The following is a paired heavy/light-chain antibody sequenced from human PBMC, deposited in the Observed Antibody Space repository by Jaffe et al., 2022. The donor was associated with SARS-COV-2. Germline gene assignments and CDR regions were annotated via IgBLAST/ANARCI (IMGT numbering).Heavy chain of an antibody. CDR2: IKEDGSEK. J-gene: IGHJ4*02. V-gene: IGHV3-7*03. CDR1: GFTFSRYW. D-gene: IGHD6-19*01. Sequence: EVQLVESGGNLVKPGGFLRLSCAASGFTFSRYWMTWVRQAPGKGLEWVANIKEDGSEKYYVDSVKGRFTIFRDNADNSLFLRMTSLRVEDTAIYYCARDYRGWLEYWGQGTLVTVTS. CDR3: ARDYRGWLEY.
Light chain of an antibody. V-gene: IGLV1-44*01. CDR2: DNY. J-gene: IGLJ1*01. CDR1: DSNIGTNI. Sequence: QSVLSQPPSTSGTPGQRVTISCSGSDSNIGTNIVNWYQQLPGTAPKLLIYDNYQRPSGVPDRFSGSKSGTSASLAISGLQSEDEADYYCAAWDGSLRSHLFGTGTKVSVL. CDR3: AAWDGSLRSHL.